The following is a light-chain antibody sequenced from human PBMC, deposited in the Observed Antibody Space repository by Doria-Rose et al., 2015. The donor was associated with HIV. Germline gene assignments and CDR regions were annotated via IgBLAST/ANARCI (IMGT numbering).Light chain of an antibody. Sequence: QSPSSLSASIGARVTITCRASQTVSTYLNWFQQEPGKAPKLLIYAASRLQSGVPSRFSGSGSGTDFTLTISGLQPGDFATYYRQQTYSSPPWTFGQGTKGEMK. V-gene: IGKV1-39*01. CDR1: QTVSTY. CDR2: AAS. J-gene: IGKJ1*01. CDR3: QQTYSSPPWT.